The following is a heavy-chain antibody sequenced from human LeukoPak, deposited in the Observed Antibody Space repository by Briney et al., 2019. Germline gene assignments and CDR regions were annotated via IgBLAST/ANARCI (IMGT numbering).Heavy chain of an antibody. CDR3: AGDHYLALKY. V-gene: IGHV4-34*01. J-gene: IGHJ4*01. D-gene: IGHD1-14*01. CDR1: GGSFSEYY. Sequence: SETLSLTCAVYGGSFSEYYWSWVRQPPGKGLKWIGEISPSGLTNHNPSLKSRVTISTDTSKNQFSLKLSSVTAADTAVYYCAGDHYLALKYWGHGLLVTVSS. CDR2: ISPSGLT.